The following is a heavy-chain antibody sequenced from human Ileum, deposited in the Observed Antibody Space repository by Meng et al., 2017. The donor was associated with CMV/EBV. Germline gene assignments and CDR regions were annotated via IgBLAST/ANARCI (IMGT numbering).Heavy chain of an antibody. CDR1: GFRFSNYI. V-gene: IGHV3-21*01. J-gene: IGHJ5*02. CDR2: ISSSSNYI. D-gene: IGHD1-26*01. Sequence: SGFRFSNYIMNWVRRAPGKGLEWVSSISSSSNYIYYADSVKGRFTISRDNAKNSLYLQMDSLRVEDTAVYYCAREWSVGAYNWFDPWGQGTLVTVSS. CDR3: AREWSVGAYNWFDP.